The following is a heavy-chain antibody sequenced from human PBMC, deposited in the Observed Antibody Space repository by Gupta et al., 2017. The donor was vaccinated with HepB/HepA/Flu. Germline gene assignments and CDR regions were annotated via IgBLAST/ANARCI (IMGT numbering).Heavy chain of an antibody. J-gene: IGHJ4*02. Sequence: QVHLVQSGAEVKKPGASVKISCKASGYIFTTSYIHWVRQAPGQGLEWLGVLNPNDGDTTYAQRFQGRVTMTRKSSANLVHLELTSLKSEDTAVYFCARGMGSSSTSSFGYWGQGTLVTVSS. D-gene: IGHD2-2*01. CDR2: LNPNDGDT. V-gene: IGHV1-46*01. CDR3: ARGMGSSSTSSFGY. CDR1: GYIFTTSY.